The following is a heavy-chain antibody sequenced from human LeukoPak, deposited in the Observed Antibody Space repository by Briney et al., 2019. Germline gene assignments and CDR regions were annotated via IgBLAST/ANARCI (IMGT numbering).Heavy chain of an antibody. J-gene: IGHJ4*02. D-gene: IGHD3-10*01. CDR3: ASITIVRGRPDY. V-gene: IGHV3-23*01. Sequence: GGSLRLSCAASGFTFSSYGMSWVRQAPGKGLEWVSSISGGGDYAYYADSVKGRFTISRDNSENTLYLQMNSLRAEDTAVYYCASITIVRGRPDYWGQGTLVTVSS. CDR2: ISGGGDYA. CDR1: GFTFSSYG.